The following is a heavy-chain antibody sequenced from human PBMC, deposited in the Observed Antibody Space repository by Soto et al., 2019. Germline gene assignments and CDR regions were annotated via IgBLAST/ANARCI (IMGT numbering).Heavy chain of an antibody. V-gene: IGHV4-38-2*01. J-gene: IGHJ4*02. CDR2: IYHSGST. CDR3: ARGGWDSREFDY. D-gene: IGHD6-19*01. Sequence: QVQLQESGPGLVKPSETLSLTCAVSGYSISSGYYWGWIRQPPGKGLEWIGSIYHSGSTYYNPSLKSRVTISVDTSKNQFSLKLSSVTAADTAVYYCARGGWDSREFDYWGQGTLVTVSS. CDR1: GYSISSGYY.